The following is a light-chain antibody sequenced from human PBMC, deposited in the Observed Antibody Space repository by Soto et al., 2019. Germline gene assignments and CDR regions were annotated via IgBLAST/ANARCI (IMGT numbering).Light chain of an antibody. J-gene: IGLJ1*01. Sequence: QSVLTQPPSVSGAPGQRVTISCTGSSSNIGAGYNVHWYQQLPGTAPKLLIYGNSNRPSGVPDRFSASKSGTSASLAITGLQTEDEADYYCLSYDSSLSTYVFGTGTKLTVL. V-gene: IGLV1-40*01. CDR2: GNS. CDR1: SSNIGAGYN. CDR3: LSYDSSLSTYV.